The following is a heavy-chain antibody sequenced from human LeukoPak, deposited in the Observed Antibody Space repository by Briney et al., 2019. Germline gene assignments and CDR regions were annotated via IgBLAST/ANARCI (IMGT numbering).Heavy chain of an antibody. Sequence: PSETLSLTCTVSGGSISSSYYYWGWIRQPPGKGLEWIGTIYYSGSTYYNPSLKSRVTISVDTSKNQFSLKLSSATAPDTAVYYSARHEDRNWYFDHWGQGTLVTVSS. CDR1: GGSISSSYYY. CDR3: ARHEDRNWYFDH. J-gene: IGHJ4*02. V-gene: IGHV4-39*01. D-gene: IGHD1-1*01. CDR2: IYYSGST.